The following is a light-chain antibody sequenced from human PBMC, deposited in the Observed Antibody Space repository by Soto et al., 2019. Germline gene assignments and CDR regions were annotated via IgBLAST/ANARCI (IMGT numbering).Light chain of an antibody. CDR3: CSDAAGSNFVL. CDR2: EVS. CDR1: SSDVGTYNR. V-gene: IGLV2-23*02. Sequence: QSALTQPSSVSGSPGQSITISCTGASSDVGTYNRVSWYQQHPGKAPKLMIYEVSKRPSGVSNRFSASKSGNTASLTISGLQAEDEADYYCCSDAAGSNFVLFGGGTKLTVL. J-gene: IGLJ2*01.